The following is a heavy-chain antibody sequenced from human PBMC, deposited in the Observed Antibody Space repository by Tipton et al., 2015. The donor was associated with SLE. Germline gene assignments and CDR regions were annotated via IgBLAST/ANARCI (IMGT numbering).Heavy chain of an antibody. CDR3: AKGILGRYDREDY. J-gene: IGHJ4*02. CDR2: ISGSGGST. Sequence: SLRLSCAASGFTFSSYAMSWVRQAPGKGLEWVSAISGSGGSTYYADSVKGRFTISRDNSKNTLYLQMNSLRAEDTAVYYCAKGILGRYDREDYWGQGTLVTVSS. D-gene: IGHD3-22*01. V-gene: IGHV3-23*01. CDR1: GFTFSSYA.